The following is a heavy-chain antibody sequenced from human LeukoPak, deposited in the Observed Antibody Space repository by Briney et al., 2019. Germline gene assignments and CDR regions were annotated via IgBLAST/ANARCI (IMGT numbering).Heavy chain of an antibody. J-gene: IGHJ6*03. CDR3: ARDSGGWYGDYYYYMDV. V-gene: IGHV1-69*13. Sequence: SVKVSCKASGGTFSSYAISWVRQAPGQGLEWMGGIIPIFGTANYAQKFQGRVTITADESTSTAYMELSSLRSEDTAVYYCARDSGGWYGDYYYYMDVWGKGTTVTVSS. CDR2: IIPIFGTA. CDR1: GGTFSSYA. D-gene: IGHD6-19*01.